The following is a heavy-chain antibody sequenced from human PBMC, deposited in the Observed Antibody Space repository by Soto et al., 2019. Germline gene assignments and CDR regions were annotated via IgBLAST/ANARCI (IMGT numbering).Heavy chain of an antibody. Sequence: GGSLRLSCAASGFTFSSYAMNWVRQAPGKGLEWVSAIAYDGSNKYYADSVKGRFTISRDNSKNTLYLQMDSLRAEDTAVYYCARDGDPGTTGTTWRNYYYYGMDVWGQGTTVTVSS. V-gene: IGHV3-30-3*01. D-gene: IGHD1-1*01. CDR2: IAYDGSNK. CDR3: ARDGDPGTTGTTWRNYYYYGMDV. CDR1: GFTFSSYA. J-gene: IGHJ6*02.